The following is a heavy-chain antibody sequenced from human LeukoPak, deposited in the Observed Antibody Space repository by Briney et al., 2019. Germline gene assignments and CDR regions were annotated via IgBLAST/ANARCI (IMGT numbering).Heavy chain of an antibody. Sequence: SQTLSLTCAISGDSVTSSRAAWNWITQSPSRGLEWLGRTYYRSKWYNDYSVSVKSRIDINADTSKNQFSLQLNSVTPEDTAMYYCTRAGGDSWYFDYWGQGTLVTVSS. D-gene: IGHD2-21*02. V-gene: IGHV6-1*01. CDR1: GDSVTSSRAA. CDR2: TYYRSKWYN. CDR3: TRAGGDSWYFDY. J-gene: IGHJ4*02.